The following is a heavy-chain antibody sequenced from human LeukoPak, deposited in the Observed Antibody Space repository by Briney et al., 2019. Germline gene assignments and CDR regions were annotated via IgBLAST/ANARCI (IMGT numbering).Heavy chain of an antibody. J-gene: IGHJ4*02. CDR2: IHQSGST. V-gene: IGHV4-38-2*02. CDR1: GYSISSGYY. D-gene: IGHD6-6*01. CDR3: ARERGAGAARPFDY. Sequence: SETLSLTCSVSGYSISSGYYWGCIRQSPGKGLEWIGSIHQSGSTYYNPSLKSRVTISVDTSKNQFSLKLSSVTAADTAVYYCARERGAGAARPFDYWGQGTLVTVSS.